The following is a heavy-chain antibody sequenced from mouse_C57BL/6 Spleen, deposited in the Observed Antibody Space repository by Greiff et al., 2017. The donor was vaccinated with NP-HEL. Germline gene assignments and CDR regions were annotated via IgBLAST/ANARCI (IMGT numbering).Heavy chain of an antibody. CDR3: ALGTVDEGEIEY. D-gene: IGHD1-1*01. J-gene: IGHJ2*03. CDR2: INPGSGGT. Sequence: QVQLQESGAELVRPGTSVKVSCKASGYAFTNYLIEWVKQRPGQGLEWIGVINPGSGGTNYNEKFKGKATLTADKSSSTAYMQLSSLTYEDSAVYFCALGTVDEGEIEYRGQGTSLTVSS. CDR1: GYAFTNYL. V-gene: IGHV1-54*01.